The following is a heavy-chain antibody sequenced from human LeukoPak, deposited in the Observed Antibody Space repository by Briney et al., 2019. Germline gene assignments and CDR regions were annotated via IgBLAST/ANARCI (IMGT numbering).Heavy chain of an antibody. CDR2: ISYDGRNK. J-gene: IGHJ4*02. CDR3: AKSGAGNGAYVGY. V-gene: IGHV3-30*18. CDR1: GFTFSSYG. Sequence: GGSLGLSCAASGFTFSSYGMHWVGQAPGKGLEWVAVISYDGRNKYYADSVKGRFTISRDNSKNTLYLQMNSLRAEDTAVYYCAKSGAGNGAYVGYWGQGTLV. D-gene: IGHD4-17*01.